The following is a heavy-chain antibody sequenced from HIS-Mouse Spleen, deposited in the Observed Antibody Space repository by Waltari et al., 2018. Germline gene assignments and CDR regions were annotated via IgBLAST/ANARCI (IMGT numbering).Heavy chain of an antibody. V-gene: IGHV4-39*07. CDR3: ARDYYGSGSYRFDY. CDR2: IYYSGCT. J-gene: IGHJ4*02. CDR1: GGSISSSSYY. D-gene: IGHD3-10*01. Sequence: QLQLQESGPGLVKPSETLSLTCTVSGGSISSSSYYWGWIRQPPGKGLEWIGSIYYSGCTYYNPSLKSRVTISVDTSKNQFSLKLSSVTAADTAVYYCARDYYGSGSYRFDYWGQGTLVTVSS.